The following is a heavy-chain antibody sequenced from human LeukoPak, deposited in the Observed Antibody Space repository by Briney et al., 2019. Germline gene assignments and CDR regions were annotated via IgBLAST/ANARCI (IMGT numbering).Heavy chain of an antibody. D-gene: IGHD1-26*01. CDR2: ITWNSGTI. CDR3: TKEMGGSHYTYGAFHM. J-gene: IGHJ3*02. Sequence: AGRSLRLSCTASGFAFDDYAMHWVRQAPGKGLEWVSGITWNSGTIDYADSVKGRFTISRDNAKNSLYLQLNSLRAEDTAFYYCTKEMGGSHYTYGAFHMWGQGTLVIVSS. V-gene: IGHV3-9*01. CDR1: GFAFDDYA.